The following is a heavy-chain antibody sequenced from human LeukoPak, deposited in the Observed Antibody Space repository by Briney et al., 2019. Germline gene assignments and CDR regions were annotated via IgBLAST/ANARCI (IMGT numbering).Heavy chain of an antibody. Sequence: SETLSLTCTVSGGSISGYYWSWIRQPPGQGLEWIGYIHYSGSTNYNPSLKGRVTISLDMSKNQFSLKLNSMTAADTAVYYCARQMSGSSGFDSWGQGTLVTVSS. J-gene: IGHJ4*02. V-gene: IGHV4-59*01. CDR3: ARQMSGSSGFDS. CDR2: IHYSGST. CDR1: GGSISGYY. D-gene: IGHD6-19*01.